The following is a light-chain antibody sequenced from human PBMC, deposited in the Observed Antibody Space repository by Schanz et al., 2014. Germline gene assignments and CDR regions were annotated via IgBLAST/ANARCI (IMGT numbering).Light chain of an antibody. CDR2: DVS. CDR1: SRDVGSYNF. Sequence: QSVLTQPASVSGSPGQSITISCTGTSRDVGSYNFVSWYQQHPGKAPKLMIYDVSNRPSGVSNRFSGSKSGNTASLTISGLQAEDEADYYCSSFRNTNTVVFGGGTKLTVL. J-gene: IGLJ2*01. V-gene: IGLV2-14*03. CDR3: SSFRNTNTVV.